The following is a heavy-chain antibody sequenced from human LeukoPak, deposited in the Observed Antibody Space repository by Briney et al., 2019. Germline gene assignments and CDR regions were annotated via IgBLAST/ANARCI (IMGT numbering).Heavy chain of an antibody. CDR2: IYYSGST. V-gene: IGHV4-28*01. D-gene: IGHD3-3*01. J-gene: IGHJ3*02. CDR3: ARTSYDFWSGYYSDAFDI. Sequence: SDTLSLTCAVSGYSISSSNWWGWIRQPPGKGLEWIGYIYYSGSTYYNPSLKSRVTMSVDTSKNQFSLKLSSVTAVDTAVYYCARTSYDFWSGYYSDAFDIWGQGTMVTVSS. CDR1: GYSISSSNW.